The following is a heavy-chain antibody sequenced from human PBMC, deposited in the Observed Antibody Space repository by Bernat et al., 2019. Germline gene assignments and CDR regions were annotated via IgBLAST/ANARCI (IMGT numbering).Heavy chain of an antibody. CDR3: ARDVPTSSPLGVPGDY. V-gene: IGHV3-33*01. J-gene: IGHJ4*02. D-gene: IGHD6-13*01. Sequence: QVQLVESGGGVVQPGRSLRLSCAASGFTFSSYGMHWVRQAPGKGLEWVAVIWYDGSNKYYADSVKGRFTISRENSKNTLYLQMNSLRAEDTAVYYCARDVPTSSPLGVPGDYWGQGTLVTVSS. CDR1: GFTFSSYG. CDR2: IWYDGSNK.